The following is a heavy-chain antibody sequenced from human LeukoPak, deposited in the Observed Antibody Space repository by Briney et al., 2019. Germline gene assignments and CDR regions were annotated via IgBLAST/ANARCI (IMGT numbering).Heavy chain of an antibody. J-gene: IGHJ4*02. CDR3: ARANALYCSSTSCLFDY. CDR2: INPNSGGT. CDR1: GYTFTGHY. Sequence: ASVKVSCKASGYTFTGHYMHWVRQAPGQGLEWMAWINPNSGGTYYAQNFHDRITMTRDTSISTAYMELSRLRSDDTAIYYCARANALYCSSTSCLFDYWGQGTLVTVSS. D-gene: IGHD2-2*01. V-gene: IGHV1-2*02.